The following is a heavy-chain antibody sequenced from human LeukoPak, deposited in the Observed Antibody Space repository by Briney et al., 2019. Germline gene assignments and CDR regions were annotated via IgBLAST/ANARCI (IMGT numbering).Heavy chain of an antibody. J-gene: IGHJ6*03. D-gene: IGHD3-22*01. CDR2: INPSGST. V-gene: IGHV4-34*01. Sequence: SKTLSLTCAVYGGSFSGYHWTWIRQSPGKGLEWIGDINPSGSTYYNPSLKSRLTISVDTSKNQFSLKLRSVTAADTAVYYCARGRHDITMIVVVMTSVSYYLDVRGKGTTVTVS. CDR3: ARGRHDITMIVVVMTSVSYYLDV. CDR1: GGSFSGYH.